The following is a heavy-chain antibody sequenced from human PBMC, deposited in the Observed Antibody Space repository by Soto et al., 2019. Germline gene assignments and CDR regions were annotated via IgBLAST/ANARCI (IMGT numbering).Heavy chain of an antibody. V-gene: IGHV1-46*01. D-gene: IGHD3-10*01. CDR3: ASMDYSYYYGMDV. J-gene: IGHJ6*02. CDR2: ISPSGDGP. CDR1: GHTFTNYY. Sequence: ASVKVSCKASGHTFTNYYMHWVRQAPGQGLEWMGVISPSGDGPTFAQKFQGRVTMTRDTSTSTVYMELSSLRFEDTAVYYCASMDYSYYYGMDVCGHGIMVTVSS.